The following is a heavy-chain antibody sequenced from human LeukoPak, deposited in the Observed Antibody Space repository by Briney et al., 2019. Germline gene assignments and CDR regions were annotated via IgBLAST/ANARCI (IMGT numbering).Heavy chain of an antibody. Sequence: PSETLSLTCTVSGGSISTSNYYWGWIRQPPGKGLEWIGNIFYSGSTYYSPSLGSRVTISLDTSRNQFSLKLSSVTAADTAVYYCARSSTSRPYYFDYWGQGTLVTVSS. V-gene: IGHV4-39*07. D-gene: IGHD2-2*01. J-gene: IGHJ4*02. CDR1: GGSISTSNYY. CDR3: ARSSTSRPYYFDY. CDR2: IFYSGST.